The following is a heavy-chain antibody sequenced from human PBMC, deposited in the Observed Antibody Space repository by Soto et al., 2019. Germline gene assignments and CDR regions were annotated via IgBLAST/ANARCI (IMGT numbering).Heavy chain of an antibody. Sequence: SETLSLTCAVYGGSFSGYYWSWIRQPPGKGLEWIGEINHSGSTNYNPSLKSRVTISVDTSKNQFSLKLSSVTAADTAVYYCARGGWGMVVAAPLKLLAYWGQGTLVTVSS. J-gene: IGHJ4*02. CDR2: INHSGST. D-gene: IGHD2-15*01. CDR3: ARGGWGMVVAAPLKLLAY. CDR1: GGSFSGYY. V-gene: IGHV4-34*01.